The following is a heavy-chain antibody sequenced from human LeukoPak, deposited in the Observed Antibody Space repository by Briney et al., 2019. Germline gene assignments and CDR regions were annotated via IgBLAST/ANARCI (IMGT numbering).Heavy chain of an antibody. D-gene: IGHD3-3*01. Sequence: SETLSLTCTVSGGSISSYYWSWIRQPPGKGLEWIGYIYYSGSTNYNPSLKSRVTISVDTSKNQFSLNLSSVTAADTAVYYCARVQDYDFWSGSSRFDPWGQGTLVTVSS. CDR1: GGSISSYY. V-gene: IGHV4-59*12. CDR3: ARVQDYDFWSGSSRFDP. J-gene: IGHJ5*02. CDR2: IYYSGST.